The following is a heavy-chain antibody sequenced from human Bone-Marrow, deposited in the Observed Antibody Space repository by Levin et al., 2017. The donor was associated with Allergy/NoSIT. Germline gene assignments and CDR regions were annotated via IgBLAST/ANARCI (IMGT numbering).Heavy chain of an antibody. V-gene: IGHV1-18*01. D-gene: IGHD1-14*01. J-gene: IGHJ1*01. CDR2: ISCYNAET. CDR1: NYTFKSYG. CDR3: ARDLFNWNHRIYFQH. Sequence: ASVKVSCKASNYTFKSYGISWVRQAPGQGLEWVGWISCYNAETRYAKKFQGRVTMTTDTSTSTAYMEVRSLKFDDTAVYYCARDLFNWNHRIYFQHWGQGTLVTVSS.